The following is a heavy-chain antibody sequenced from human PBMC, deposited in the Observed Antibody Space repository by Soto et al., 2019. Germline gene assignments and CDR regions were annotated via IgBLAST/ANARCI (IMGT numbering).Heavy chain of an antibody. Sequence: EVQLVESGGGLVEPGGSLRLSCAASGFTFNGAWMNWVRQGPGKGLEWVGRVKSKVDGETIDYAAPVKGRFTISRDDSRNMVYLQMKSLSTEDTAMYYCSADLPDWGAYAFDYWGHASLVTVSS. CDR1: GFTFNGAW. CDR2: VKSKVDGETI. CDR3: SADLPDWGAYAFDY. D-gene: IGHD3-16*01. V-gene: IGHV3-15*07. J-gene: IGHJ4*01.